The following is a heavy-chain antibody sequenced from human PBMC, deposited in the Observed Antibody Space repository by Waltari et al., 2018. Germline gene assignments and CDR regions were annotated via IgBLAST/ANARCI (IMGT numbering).Heavy chain of an antibody. V-gene: IGHV3-21*01. J-gene: IGHJ4*02. CDR1: GFTFSSFT. CDR2: ISSTSFYI. D-gene: IGHD3-22*01. Sequence: EVQLVESGGGLVKPGGSLRLSCAASGFTFSSFTLNWVRQAPGKGLEWVSSISSTSFYIYYADSMKGRFTISRDNAKNSLYLQMNSLRADDTAVYYCAKAHEIDGPIFDYWGQGTLVTVSS. CDR3: AKAHEIDGPIFDY.